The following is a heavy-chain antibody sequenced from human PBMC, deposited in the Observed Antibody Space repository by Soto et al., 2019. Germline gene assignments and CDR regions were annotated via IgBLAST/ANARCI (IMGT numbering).Heavy chain of an antibody. CDR3: ARDRYSSGWLDAFDI. CDR1: GFTVSSNY. Sequence: EVQLVESGGGLVQTGGSLRLSCAASGFTVSSNYMSWVRQAPGKGLEWVSVIFTGGSTYYVDSVKGRFTISRHSSKNTVYLQMNSLRAEDTAVYYCARDRYSSGWLDAFDIWGQGTMVTVSS. CDR2: IFTGGST. V-gene: IGHV3-53*04. D-gene: IGHD6-19*01. J-gene: IGHJ3*02.